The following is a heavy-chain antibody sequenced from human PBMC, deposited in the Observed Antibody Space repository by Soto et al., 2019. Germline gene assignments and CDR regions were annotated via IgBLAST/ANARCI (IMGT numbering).Heavy chain of an antibody. Sequence: ASVKVSCKDSGYTFTSYGISWVRQAPGQGLEWMGWISAYNGNTNYAQKLQGRVTMTTDTSTSTAYMELRSLRSDDTAVYYCSRYEQSLVGYGMDVWGQGTTVTVSS. CDR1: GYTFTSYG. J-gene: IGHJ6*02. V-gene: IGHV1-18*04. CDR3: SRYEQSLVGYGMDV. CDR2: ISAYNGNT. D-gene: IGHD6-19*01.